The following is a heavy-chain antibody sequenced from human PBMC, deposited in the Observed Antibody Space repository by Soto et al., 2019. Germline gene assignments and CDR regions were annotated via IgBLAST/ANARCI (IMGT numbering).Heavy chain of an antibody. J-gene: IGHJ4*02. CDR2: INHSGST. V-gene: IGHV4-34*01. CDR3: AGIGGSGSLISY. Sequence: SETLSLTCAVYGGSFSGYYWSWIRQPPGKGLEWIGEINHSGSTNYNPSLKSRVTISVDTSKNQFSLKLSSVTAADTAVYYCAGIGGSGSLISYWGQGTLVTVSS. D-gene: IGHD3-10*01. CDR1: GGSFSGYY.